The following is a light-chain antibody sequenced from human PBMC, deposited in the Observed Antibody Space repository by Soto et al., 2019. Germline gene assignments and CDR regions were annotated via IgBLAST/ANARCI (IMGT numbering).Light chain of an antibody. CDR2: TAS. Sequence: DIQMTQSPSSVSASVADRVTITCRASQGVSTWLAWYQQKPGKAPNLLIYTASSLQSGVPSRFSGSGSGTDFTLTINGLQPEDFATYYCQQAASFPITFGQGTRLEI. J-gene: IGKJ5*01. V-gene: IGKV1-12*01. CDR3: QQAASFPIT. CDR1: QGVSTW.